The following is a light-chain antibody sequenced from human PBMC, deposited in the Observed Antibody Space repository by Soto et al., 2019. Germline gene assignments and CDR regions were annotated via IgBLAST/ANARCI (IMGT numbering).Light chain of an antibody. J-gene: IGKJ1*01. CDR2: GAS. CDR3: QQYGSSPST. V-gene: IGKV3-20*01. CDR1: QSVSSSY. Sequence: EIVLTQSPGTLSLSPGERATLSCRASQSVSSSYLDWYQQKPGQAPRLLIYGASSRATSITDRFSGSGSGTDFTLTISRLEPEDFAVYYCQQYGSSPSTFGQGTKVEIK.